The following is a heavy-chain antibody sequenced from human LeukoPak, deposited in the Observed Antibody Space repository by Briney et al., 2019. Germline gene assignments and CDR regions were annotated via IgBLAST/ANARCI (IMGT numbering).Heavy chain of an antibody. Sequence: ASVKVSCKASGYTFTGYYMHWVRQAPGQGLEWMGWINPNSGSTNYAQKFQGRVTMTRDTSISTAYMEMSRLRSDDTAVYYRARDRQWLVQNWFAPWGQGPLVTVSS. D-gene: IGHD6-19*01. V-gene: IGHV1-2*02. CDR1: GYTFTGYY. CDR3: ARDRQWLVQNWFAP. CDR2: INPNSGST. J-gene: IGHJ5*02.